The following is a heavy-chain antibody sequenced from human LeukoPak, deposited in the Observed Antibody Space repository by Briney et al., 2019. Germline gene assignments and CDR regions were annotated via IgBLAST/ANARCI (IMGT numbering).Heavy chain of an antibody. Sequence: GGSLRLSCTASGFTFGDYAMSWFRQAPGKGLEWVGRIKSKRDGGTTDYAAPGKGRFTISRDDSENTLYLQMNSLKTEDTAVYYCTADVPNDDGDYVPIDYWGQGTLVTVSS. D-gene: IGHD4-17*01. CDR2: IKSKRDGGTT. J-gene: IGHJ4*02. V-gene: IGHV3-15*01. CDR3: TADVPNDDGDYVPIDY. CDR1: GFTFGDYA.